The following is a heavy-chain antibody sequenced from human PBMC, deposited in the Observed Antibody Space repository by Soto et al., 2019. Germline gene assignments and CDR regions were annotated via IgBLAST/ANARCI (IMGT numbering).Heavy chain of an antibody. CDR1: GFTVSSNY. J-gene: IGHJ6*02. V-gene: IGHV3-53*04. CDR2: SYSGGST. CDR3: LTINSYGPPGSGYYYGMDV. Sequence: EVQLVESGGGLVQPGGSLRLSCAASGFTVSSNYMSWVRQAPGKGLEWVSVSYSGGSTYYADSVKGRFTISRHNSKNTLYLQINSLRAEDTAVYYCLTINSYGPPGSGYYYGMDVWGQGTTVTVSS. D-gene: IGHD5-18*01.